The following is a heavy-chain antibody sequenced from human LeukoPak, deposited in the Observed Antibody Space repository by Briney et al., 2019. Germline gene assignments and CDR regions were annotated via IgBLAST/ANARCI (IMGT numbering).Heavy chain of an antibody. D-gene: IGHD5-24*01. CDR1: GGSVSSGSYY. J-gene: IGHJ4*02. CDR3: ARDEDGYNDY. V-gene: IGHV4-61*02. CDR2: IYTSGST. Sequence: SETLSLTCTVSGGSVSSGSYYWTWIRQPAGKGLEWIGRIYTSGSTNYNPSLKSRVTISVDTSKNQFSLKLRSVTAADTAIYYWARDEDGYNDYWGKETLVTVSS.